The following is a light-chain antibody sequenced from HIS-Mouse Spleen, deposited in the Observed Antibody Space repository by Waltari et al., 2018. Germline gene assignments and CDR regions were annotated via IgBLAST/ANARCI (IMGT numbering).Light chain of an antibody. CDR1: QGISSY. Sequence: DIQLTQSPSFLSASVGDRVTITCRASQGISSYLAWYQQKPGKAPKLLIYTASTLQSGVPSRFSGSGSGTEFTLTISSLQPEDFATYYCQQLYSYPLYTFGQGTKLEIK. CDR3: QQLYSYPLYT. J-gene: IGKJ2*01. CDR2: TAS. V-gene: IGKV1-9*01.